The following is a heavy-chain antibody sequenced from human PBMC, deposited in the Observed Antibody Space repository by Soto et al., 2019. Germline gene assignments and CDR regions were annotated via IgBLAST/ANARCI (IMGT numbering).Heavy chain of an antibody. Sequence: GASVKVSCKASGGTFSSYTISWVRQAPGQGLEWMGRIIPILGIANYAQKFQGRVTITADKSTSTAYMELSSLRSEDTAVYYCARGSNYYGSGSYSSFDYWGRGTLVTVSS. V-gene: IGHV1-69*02. J-gene: IGHJ4*02. CDR2: IIPILGIA. CDR3: ARGSNYYGSGSYSSFDY. D-gene: IGHD3-10*01. CDR1: GGTFSSYT.